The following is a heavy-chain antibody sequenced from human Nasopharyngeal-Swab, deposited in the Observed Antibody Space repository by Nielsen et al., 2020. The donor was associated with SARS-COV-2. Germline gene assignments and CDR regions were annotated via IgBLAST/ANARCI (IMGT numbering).Heavy chain of an antibody. CDR3: ARVKCIESNCYIRGFDL. Sequence: GGSLRLSCAGAGFSFSRYWMHWVRQVPGKGLVWVSRMNGDGTSTGYADSVRGRFTISRDNAKNTLYLQMNSLGPEDTAVYYCARVKCIESNCYIRGFDLWGQGTMVTVSS. V-gene: IGHV3-74*01. CDR2: MNGDGTST. J-gene: IGHJ3*01. CDR1: GFSFSRYW. D-gene: IGHD2-21*01.